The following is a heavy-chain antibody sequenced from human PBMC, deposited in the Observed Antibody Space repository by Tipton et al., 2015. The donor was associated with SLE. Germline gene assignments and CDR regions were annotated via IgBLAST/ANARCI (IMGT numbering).Heavy chain of an antibody. J-gene: IGHJ4*02. CDR2: IYYSGST. D-gene: IGHD1-26*01. V-gene: IGHV4-31*11. CDR1: GGSISSGDYY. Sequence: TLSLICAVSGGSISSGDYYWSWIRQPPGKGLEWIGFIYYSGSTYYNPSLKSRVTISVDTSKNQFSLKLSSVTAADTAVYYCARGGIVGAAGFDYWGQGTLVTVSS. CDR3: ARGGIVGAAGFDY.